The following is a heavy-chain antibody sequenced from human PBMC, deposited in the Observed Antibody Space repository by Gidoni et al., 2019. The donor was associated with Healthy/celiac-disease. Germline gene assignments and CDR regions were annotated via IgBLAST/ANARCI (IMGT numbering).Heavy chain of an antibody. CDR3: ARDNNYDFWSGYYGPRVDY. Sequence: FTISRDNSKNTLYLQMNSLRAEDTAVYYCARDNNYDFWSGYYGPRVDYWGQGTLVTVSS. J-gene: IGHJ4*02. V-gene: IGHV3-30*01. D-gene: IGHD3-3*01.